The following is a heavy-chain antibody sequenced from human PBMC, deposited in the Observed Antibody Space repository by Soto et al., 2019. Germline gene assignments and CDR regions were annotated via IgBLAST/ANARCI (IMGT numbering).Heavy chain of an antibody. D-gene: IGHD3-9*01. CDR3: TKDRHPDGIWTFDF. V-gene: IGHV3-23*01. CDR2: LGGGGDT. CDR1: GFPFGTYT. Sequence: GGSLRLSCAASGFPFGTYTMNWVRQDPGKGLEWVSALGGGGDTHYAESVKGRFTISRDYSKNILLLQMNSLRDEDSAIYYCTKDRHPDGIWTFDFWGQGTLVTVSS. J-gene: IGHJ4*02.